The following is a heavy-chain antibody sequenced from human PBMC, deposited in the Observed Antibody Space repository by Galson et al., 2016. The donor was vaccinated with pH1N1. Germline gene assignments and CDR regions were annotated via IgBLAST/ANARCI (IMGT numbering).Heavy chain of an antibody. Sequence: SVKVSCKASGGTFSNYVISWVRQAPGQGLEWMGGIIPIFGTTDYAQKFQGRVTSTEDKTTSTGYMELTSLGSEDTAVYFCASDSKGYYGSGTSIQDHFYYGMDVWGQGTTVTVSS. CDR2: IIPIFGTT. CDR3: ASDSKGYYGSGTSIQDHFYYGMDV. J-gene: IGHJ6*02. D-gene: IGHD3-10*01. V-gene: IGHV1-69*06. CDR1: GGTFSNYV.